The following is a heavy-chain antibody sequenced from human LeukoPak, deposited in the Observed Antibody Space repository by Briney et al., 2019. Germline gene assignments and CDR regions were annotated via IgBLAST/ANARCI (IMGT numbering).Heavy chain of an antibody. D-gene: IGHD6-19*01. CDR1: GFTFSSYW. CDR3: ARSNSSGWYYFDY. J-gene: IGHJ4*02. V-gene: IGHV3-74*01. Sequence: GGSLRLSCAASGFTFSSYWMHWVRQAPGKGLDWVSRIKSDGSATSNADSVKGRFTISRDNAKNTLYLQMNSLRAEDTAVYYCARSNSSGWYYFDYWGQGTLVTVSS. CDR2: IKSDGSAT.